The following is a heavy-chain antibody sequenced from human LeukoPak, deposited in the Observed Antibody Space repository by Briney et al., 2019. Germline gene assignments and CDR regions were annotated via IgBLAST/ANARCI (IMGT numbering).Heavy chain of an antibody. CDR1: GFTFDIRA. CDR3: VRGPHIAATSY. D-gene: IGHD6-25*01. Sequence: PGGSLRLSCAASGFTFDIRAMTWVRQAPGKGLEWVANIKQDGSEKQYVDSVKGRFAISRDNAKKSLYLQINTLRAEDTAVYYCVRGPHIAATSYWGQGTLVTVSS. V-gene: IGHV3-7*03. CDR2: IKQDGSEK. J-gene: IGHJ4*02.